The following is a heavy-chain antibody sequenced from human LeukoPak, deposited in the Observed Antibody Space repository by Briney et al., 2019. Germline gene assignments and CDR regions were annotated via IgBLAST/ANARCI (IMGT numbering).Heavy chain of an antibody. CDR2: INSDGSST. J-gene: IGHJ1*01. V-gene: IGHV3-74*01. CDR1: GFTFSSYW. CDR3: ARMAAYDPEYFQH. D-gene: IGHD5-24*01. Sequence: GGSLRLSCAASGFTFSSYWMHWVRQAPGKGLVWVSRINSDGSSTSYADSVKGRFTISRDNAKNTLYLQMNSLRAEDTALYYCARMAAYDPEYFQHWGQGTLVTVSS.